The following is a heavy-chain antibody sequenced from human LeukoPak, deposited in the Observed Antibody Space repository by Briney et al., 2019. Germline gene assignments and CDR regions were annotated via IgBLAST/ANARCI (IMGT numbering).Heavy chain of an antibody. D-gene: IGHD4-17*01. CDR1: DGSITNYD. CDR3: ARGYGDFRVEGRYFHS. Sequence: SETLSLTCTVSDGSITNYDRSWVRQPPGKGLEFIGHVHYSGTADYNPSLKSRVTISIDTSKKHFFLKLKSVTAADTAVYYCARGYGDFRVEGRYFHSWGQGTLVTVSS. V-gene: IGHV4-59*01. CDR2: VHYSGTA. J-gene: IGHJ4*02.